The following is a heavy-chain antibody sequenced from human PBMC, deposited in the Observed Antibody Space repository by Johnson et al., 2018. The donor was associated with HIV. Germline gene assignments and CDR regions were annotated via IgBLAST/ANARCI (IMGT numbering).Heavy chain of an antibody. CDR3: ARGGGSKGKGAFYM. CDR2: ISYDGSNK. V-gene: IGHV3-30*04. J-gene: IGHJ3*02. CDR1: GFTFSSYA. D-gene: IGHD3-16*01. Sequence: QVQLVESGGGLVQPGRSLRLSCAASGFTFSSYAMHWVRQAPGKGLEWVAVISYDGSNKYYTDSVKGRFTISRDNSKNTLYLQMNSLRAEDTAVYYCARGGGSKGKGAFYMWGQGTLVTVSS.